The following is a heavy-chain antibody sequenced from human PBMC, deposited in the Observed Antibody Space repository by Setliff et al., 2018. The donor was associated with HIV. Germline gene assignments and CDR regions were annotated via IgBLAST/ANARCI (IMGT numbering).Heavy chain of an antibody. D-gene: IGHD6-25*01. J-gene: IGHJ4*02. CDR1: GFTLSRYW. CDR2: INSDGSST. V-gene: IGHV3-74*01. CDR3: ARVSGPFDY. Sequence: GGSLRLSCVASGFTLSRYWMHWVRQAPGKGLVWVSRINSDGSSTGYADSVEGRFTISRDNAKNTLYLQMNSLRAEDTAVYYCARVSGPFDYWGPGTLVTVSS.